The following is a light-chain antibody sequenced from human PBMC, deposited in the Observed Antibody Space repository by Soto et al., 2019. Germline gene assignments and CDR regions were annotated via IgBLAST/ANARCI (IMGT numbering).Light chain of an antibody. CDR2: GAS. CDR1: QSVSSSY. J-gene: IGKJ3*01. Sequence: EIVLTQSPGTLSLSPGERATLSCRASQSVSSSYLAWYQQKPRQPPRLLIYGASSRATGIPDRFSGSGSGTDFTLTISRLEPEDFAVYYCQQYGSSAFTFGPGTKVDIK. CDR3: QQYGSSAFT. V-gene: IGKV3-20*01.